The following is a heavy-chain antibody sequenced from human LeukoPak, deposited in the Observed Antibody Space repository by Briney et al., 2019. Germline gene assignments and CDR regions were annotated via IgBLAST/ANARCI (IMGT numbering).Heavy chain of an antibody. CDR2: ISSSSSTI. V-gene: IGHV3-48*01. D-gene: IGHD3-16*01. Sequence: GGSLRLSCAASGFTFSSYSMNWVRQAPGKGLEWVSYISSSSSTIYYADSVKGRFTISRDNSKNTLYLQMNSLRAEDTAVYYCAREELGSSLGFDPWGQGTLVTVSS. CDR1: GFTFSSYS. CDR3: AREELGSSLGFDP. J-gene: IGHJ5*02.